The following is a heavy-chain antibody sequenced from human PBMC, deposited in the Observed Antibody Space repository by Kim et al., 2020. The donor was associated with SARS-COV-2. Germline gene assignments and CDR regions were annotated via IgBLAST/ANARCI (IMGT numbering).Heavy chain of an antibody. CDR2: IDPSDSYT. D-gene: IGHD5-18*01. J-gene: IGHJ4*02. CDR1: GYSFTSYW. Sequence: GESLKISCKGSGYSFTSYWISWVRQMPGKGLEWMGRIDPSDSYTNDSPSFQGHVTIAADKSISTAYLQWSSLKASDTAMYYCALSDTAMVQVIDYWGQGTLVTVSS. V-gene: IGHV5-10-1*01. CDR3: ALSDTAMVQVIDY.